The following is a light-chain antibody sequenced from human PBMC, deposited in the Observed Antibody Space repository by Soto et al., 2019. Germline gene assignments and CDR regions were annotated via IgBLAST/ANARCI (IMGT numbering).Light chain of an antibody. Sequence: QSVLTQPASVSGPPGQSITISCTGTSSDVGGYNYVSWYQQHPGKVPRLMIYEVSNRPSGLSNRFSGSKSGNTASLTISGLQAEDEADYYCSSYTSSNTWVFGGGTKLTVL. CDR2: EVS. CDR3: SSYTSSNTWV. J-gene: IGLJ3*02. CDR1: SSDVGGYNY. V-gene: IGLV2-14*01.